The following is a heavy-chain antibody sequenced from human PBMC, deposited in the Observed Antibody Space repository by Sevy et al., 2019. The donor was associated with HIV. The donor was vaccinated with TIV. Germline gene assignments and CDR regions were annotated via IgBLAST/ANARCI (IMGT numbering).Heavy chain of an antibody. Sequence: GGSLRLSCAASGFTFDDYAMHWVRQAPGKGLEWVSGISWNSGSIGYADSVKGRFTISRDKAKNSLYLQMNSLRAEDTALDYCAKDLGGTMVRGVIVEPGPFDYWGQGTLVTVSS. V-gene: IGHV3-9*01. CDR1: GFTFDDYA. D-gene: IGHD3-10*01. CDR3: AKDLGGTMVRGVIVEPGPFDY. J-gene: IGHJ4*02. CDR2: ISWNSGSI.